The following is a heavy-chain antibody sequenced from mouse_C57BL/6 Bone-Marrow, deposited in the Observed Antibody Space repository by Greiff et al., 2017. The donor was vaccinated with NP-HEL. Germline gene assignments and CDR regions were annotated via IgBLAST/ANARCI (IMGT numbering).Heavy chain of an antibody. Sequence: VHVKQSGAELVRPGASVKLSCTASGFNIKDDYMHWVKQRPEQGLEWIGWIDPENGDTEYASKFQGKATITADTSSNTAYLQLSSLTSEDTAVYYCSTLPTDVWGTGTTVTVSS. D-gene: IGHD2-10*01. CDR1: GFNIKDDY. V-gene: IGHV14-4*01. CDR2: IDPENGDT. CDR3: STLPTDV. J-gene: IGHJ1*03.